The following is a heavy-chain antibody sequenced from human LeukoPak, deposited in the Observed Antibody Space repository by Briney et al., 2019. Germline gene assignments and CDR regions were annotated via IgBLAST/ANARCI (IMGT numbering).Heavy chain of an antibody. J-gene: IGHJ4*02. Sequence: GGSLRLSCAASGFTFSSYWMHWVRQAPGKGLEWVGRIKSKTDGGTTDYAAPVKGRFTISRDDSKNTLYLQMNSLKTEDTAVYYCTTDRGGGYCSSTSCRAFDYWGQGTLVTVSS. CDR1: GFTFSSYW. D-gene: IGHD2-2*01. V-gene: IGHV3-15*01. CDR3: TTDRGGGYCSSTSCRAFDY. CDR2: IKSKTDGGTT.